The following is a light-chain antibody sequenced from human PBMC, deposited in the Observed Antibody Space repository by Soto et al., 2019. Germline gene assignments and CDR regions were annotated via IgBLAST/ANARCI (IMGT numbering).Light chain of an antibody. V-gene: IGKV1-5*03. CDR2: KAS. CDR3: QQYYSYWT. CDR1: QSISSW. Sequence: DIQMTQSPSTLSASVGDRVTITCRARQSISSWLAWYQQKPGKAPKLLIYKASSLESGVPSRFSGSGSGTEFTLTISSLQPDDFATYFCQQYYSYWTFGQGTKVEIK. J-gene: IGKJ1*01.